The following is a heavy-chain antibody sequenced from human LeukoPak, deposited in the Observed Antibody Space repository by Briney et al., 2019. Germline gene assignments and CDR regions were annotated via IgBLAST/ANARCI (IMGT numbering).Heavy chain of an antibody. D-gene: IGHD2-21*01. V-gene: IGHV1-69*13. CDR2: IIPIFGTA. CDR1: GGTFRSYA. CDR3: ARGAGESSLFDY. J-gene: IGHJ4*02. Sequence: ASVKVSCKASGGTFRSYASTWVRQAPGQGLEWMGGIIPIFGTANYAQKFQGRVTITADESTSTAYMELSSLRSEDTAVYYCARGAGESSLFDYWGQGTLVTVSS.